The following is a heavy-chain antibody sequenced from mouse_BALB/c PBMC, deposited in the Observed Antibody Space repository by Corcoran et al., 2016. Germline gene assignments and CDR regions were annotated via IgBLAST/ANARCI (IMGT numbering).Heavy chain of an antibody. V-gene: IGHV9-3-1*01. D-gene: IGHD3-3*01. CDR3: ARRGTRN. Sequence: QIQLVQSGPELKKPGETVKISCKASGYTFTNYGMNWVKQAPGKGLKWMGWINTYTGEPTYADDFKGRFAFSLETSANTAYLQINNLKNEDTATYFCARRGTRNWGQGTLVTVSA. CDR2: INTYTGEP. J-gene: IGHJ3*01. CDR1: GYTFTNYG.